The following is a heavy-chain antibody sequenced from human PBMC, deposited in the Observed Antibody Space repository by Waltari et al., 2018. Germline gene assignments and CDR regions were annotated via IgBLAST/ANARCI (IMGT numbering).Heavy chain of an antibody. CDR2: IYTSGST. V-gene: IGHV4-4*07. Sequence: QVQLQESGPGLVKPSETLSLTCTVSGGSISSYYWSWIRQPAGKGLEWIGRIYTSGSTNYNPALKSRVTMTEDTSIDTAYMELSSLRSEDTAVYYCATPSPDYGDYVGYFDLWGRGTLVTVSS. D-gene: IGHD4-17*01. J-gene: IGHJ2*01. CDR3: ATPSPDYGDYVGYFDL. CDR1: GGSISSYY.